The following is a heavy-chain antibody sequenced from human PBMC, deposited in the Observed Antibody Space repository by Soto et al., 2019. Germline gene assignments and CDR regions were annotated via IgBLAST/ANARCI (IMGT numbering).Heavy chain of an antibody. J-gene: IGHJ4*02. CDR3: ARDVSSDTTGFRGYDL. D-gene: IGHD3-10*01. CDR2: FIPIFVSA. Sequence: SVKVSCKASGGTVSSYAITWVRQAPGKGLEWMGVFIPIFVSAHYAPKFQGRITITAGESTSTAYMELSGLTSEDTAIYYCARDVSSDTTGFRGYDLWGQGTQVTV. CDR1: GGTVSSYA. V-gene: IGHV1-69*13.